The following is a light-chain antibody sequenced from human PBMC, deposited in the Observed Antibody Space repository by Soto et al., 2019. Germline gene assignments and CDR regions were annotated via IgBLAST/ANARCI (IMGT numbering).Light chain of an antibody. CDR3: QQTYNFPVT. CDR1: QSISNY. V-gene: IGKV1-39*01. CDR2: LTS. Sequence: DIQMTQSPSSLSASVGDRVTLTCRSSQSISNYLNWYQQRPGKAPKLLIYLTSSLQSGVPSRFSGCGSGTDFTLTISSLQPEDFATYYCQQTYNFPVTFGGGTKVEIK. J-gene: IGKJ4*01.